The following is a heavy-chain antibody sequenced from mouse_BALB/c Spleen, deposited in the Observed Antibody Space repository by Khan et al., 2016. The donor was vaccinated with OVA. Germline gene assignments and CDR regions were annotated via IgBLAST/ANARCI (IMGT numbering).Heavy chain of an antibody. V-gene: IGHV1-7*01. CDR2: IDTSTGYT. CDR1: GYTFTTYW. CDR3: ARRVLYGSFAY. J-gene: IGHJ3*01. D-gene: IGHD1-1*02. Sequence: QMQLEESGAELAKPGASVKMSCKASGYTFTTYWMHWAKQRPGQGLEWIGYIDTSTGYTAYNQKFKEKTTLSSDKSSSTAYIQLSSLTSEDSAVDYFARRVLYGSFAYWGQVTQVTVSA.